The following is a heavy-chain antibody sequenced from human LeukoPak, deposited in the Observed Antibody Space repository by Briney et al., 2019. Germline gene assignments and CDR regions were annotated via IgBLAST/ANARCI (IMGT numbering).Heavy chain of an antibody. Sequence: ASVKVSCKASGYTFTSYGISWVRQAPGQGLEWMGWISAYNGNTNYAQKLQGRVTITADKSTSTAYMELSSLRSEDTAVYYCARDQYSYGPRSYYYGMDVWGQGTTVTVSS. D-gene: IGHD5-18*01. J-gene: IGHJ6*02. CDR1: GYTFTSYG. CDR3: ARDQYSYGPRSYYYGMDV. V-gene: IGHV1-18*01. CDR2: ISAYNGNT.